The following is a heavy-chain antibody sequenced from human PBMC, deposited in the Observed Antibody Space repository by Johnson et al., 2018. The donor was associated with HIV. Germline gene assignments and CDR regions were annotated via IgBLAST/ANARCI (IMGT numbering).Heavy chain of an antibody. J-gene: IGHJ3*01. V-gene: IGHV3-11*04. CDR3: ARDATPWGGDYVGYAFDL. D-gene: IGHD4-17*01. Sequence: HVQLVESGGGLVKPGGSLRLSCVTSGFGFSTYYMSWIRQAPGNGLECLSYISSSGSSIYYTDSVKGRFTISRDNTKKSLYLQMNSLTADDTAIYYCARDATPWGGDYVGYAFDLWGQGTNVIVSS. CDR1: GFGFSTYY. CDR2: ISSSGSSI.